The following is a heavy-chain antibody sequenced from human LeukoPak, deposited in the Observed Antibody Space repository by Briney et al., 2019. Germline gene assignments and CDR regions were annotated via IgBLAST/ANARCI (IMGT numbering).Heavy chain of an antibody. CDR1: GFTFSSYS. Sequence: GGSLRLSCAASGFTFSSYSMNWVRQAPGKGLEWVSYISSSSTIYYADSVKGRFTISRDNAKNSLHLQMNSLRAEDTAVYYCARATEKGFDPWGQGTLVTVSS. J-gene: IGHJ5*02. V-gene: IGHV3-48*01. CDR3: ARATEKGFDP. CDR2: ISSSSTI.